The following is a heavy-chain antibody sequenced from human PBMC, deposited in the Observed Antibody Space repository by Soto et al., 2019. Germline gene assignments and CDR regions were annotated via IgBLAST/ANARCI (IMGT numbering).Heavy chain of an antibody. J-gene: IGHJ5*02. CDR3: ARSIAARLNWFDP. Sequence: PGGSLRLSCAASGFTFSSYWMSWVRQAPGKGLEWVANIKQDGSEKYYVDSVKGRFTISRDNAKNSLYLQMNSLRAEDAAVYYCARSIAARLNWFDPWGQGTLVTAPQ. CDR1: GFTFSSYW. D-gene: IGHD6-6*01. CDR2: IKQDGSEK. V-gene: IGHV3-7*01.